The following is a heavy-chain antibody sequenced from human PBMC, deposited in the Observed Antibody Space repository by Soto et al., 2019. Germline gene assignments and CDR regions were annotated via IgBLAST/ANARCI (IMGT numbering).Heavy chain of an antibody. CDR3: ARDRGGGAIFGGHYGMDV. Sequence: GGSLRLSCAAPGFIFRDFYMSWIRQVPGKGLEWLSKISSRSSSTDYANTVKCRFTISRGNAKTSLFPQMSSQGAEDTDVVYCARDRGGGAIFGGHYGMDVWGQGTTVTVSS. CDR2: ISSRSSST. V-gene: IGHV3-11*06. CDR1: GFIFRDFY. J-gene: IGHJ6*02. D-gene: IGHD3-3*01.